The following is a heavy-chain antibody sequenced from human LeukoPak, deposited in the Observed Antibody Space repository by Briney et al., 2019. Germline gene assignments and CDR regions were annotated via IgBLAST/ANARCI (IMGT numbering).Heavy chain of an antibody. J-gene: IGHJ4*02. Sequence: GASVKVSCKASGYTFSDYYVHWVRQAPGQGLEWMGIINPSGGSTSYAQKFQGRVTMTRDTSTSTVYMELSSLRSEDTAVYYCAREGGSSWRDDYWGQGTLVTVSS. CDR1: GYTFSDYY. D-gene: IGHD6-13*01. V-gene: IGHV1-46*01. CDR2: INPSGGST. CDR3: AREGGSSWRDDY.